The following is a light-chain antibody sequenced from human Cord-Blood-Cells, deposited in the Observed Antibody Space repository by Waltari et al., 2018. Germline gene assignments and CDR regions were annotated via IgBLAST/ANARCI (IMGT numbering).Light chain of an antibody. J-gene: IGLJ3*02. CDR3: SSYAGSITWV. V-gene: IGLV2-23*01. Sequence: SALTQPASVSGSPGQSITISCTGTSSDVGSYNLVSWYQQHPGKAPKLMIYEGSKRLSGVSNRFSGSKTGNTASLTSAGLHAEDEPDYYCSSYAGSITWVFGGGTKLTVL. CDR1: SSDVGSYNL. CDR2: EGS.